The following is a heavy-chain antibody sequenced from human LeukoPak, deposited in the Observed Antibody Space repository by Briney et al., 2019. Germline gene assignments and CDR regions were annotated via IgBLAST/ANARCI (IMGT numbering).Heavy chain of an antibody. CDR1: GFTVSSDS. CDR3: ARDKMPVSSGYPRPFDY. V-gene: IGHV3-53*01. D-gene: IGHD3-22*01. Sequence: GGSLRLSCTVSGFTVSSDSMSWVRQAPGKGLEWVSFIYSGGSTHYSDSVKGRFTISRDNSKNTLYLQMNSLRAEDTAVYYCARDKMPVSSGYPRPFDYWGQGTLVTVSS. CDR2: IYSGGST. J-gene: IGHJ4*02.